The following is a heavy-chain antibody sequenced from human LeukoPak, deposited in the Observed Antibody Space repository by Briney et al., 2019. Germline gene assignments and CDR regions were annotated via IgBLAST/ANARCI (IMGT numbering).Heavy chain of an antibody. J-gene: IGHJ5*02. V-gene: IGHV3-21*04. Sequence: GGSLRLSCAASGFTFSSYSMNWVRQAPGKGLEWVSSISSSSSYIYYADSVKGRFTISRDNAKNSPYLQMNSLRAEDTAVYYCAKGYSNYVSNWFDPGAREPWSPSPQ. CDR1: GFTFSSYS. CDR3: AKGYSNYVSNWFDP. CDR2: ISSSSSYI. D-gene: IGHD4-11*01.